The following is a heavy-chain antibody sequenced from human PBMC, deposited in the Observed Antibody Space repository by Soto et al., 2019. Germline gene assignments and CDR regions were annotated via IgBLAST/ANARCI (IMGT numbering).Heavy chain of an antibody. CDR3: AREYTASLYYYGMDV. D-gene: IGHD1-1*01. J-gene: IGHJ6*02. V-gene: IGHV4-31*03. CDR2: IYYSGST. Sequence: SETLSRTCTVSGGSISSGGYYWGWIRQHPGKGLEWIGYIYYSGSTYYNPSLKSRVTISVDTSKNQFSLKLSSVTAADTAVYYCAREYTASLYYYGMDVWGQGTTVTVSS. CDR1: GGSISSGGYY.